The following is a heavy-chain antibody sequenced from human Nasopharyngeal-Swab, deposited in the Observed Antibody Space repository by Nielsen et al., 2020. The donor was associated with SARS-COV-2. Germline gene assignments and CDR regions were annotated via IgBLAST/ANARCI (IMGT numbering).Heavy chain of an antibody. Sequence: SETLSLTCAIYGEPSSGYYWTWIRQRPGRGLEWIGYIYYSGSPSYNPSLNSRVAISRDTSKNQFSLNLSSVTAADTAVYYCATCTSCYDGWYFDLWGRGTLVSVSS. J-gene: IGHJ2*01. CDR3: ATCTSCYDGWYFDL. D-gene: IGHD2-2*01. CDR2: IYYSGSP. CDR1: GEPSSGYY. V-gene: IGHV4-59*06.